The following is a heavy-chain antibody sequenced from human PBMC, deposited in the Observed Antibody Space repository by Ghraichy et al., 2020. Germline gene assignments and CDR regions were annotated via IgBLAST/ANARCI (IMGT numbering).Heavy chain of an antibody. Sequence: SGPTLVKPTQTLTLTCTFSGFSLSTSGMCVSWIRQPPGKALEWLARIDWDDDKYYSTSLKTRLTISKDTSKNQVVLTMTNMDPVDTATYYCARSTYNSGWFPFDYWGQGTLVTVSS. CDR2: IDWDDDK. V-gene: IGHV2-70*11. J-gene: IGHJ4*02. CDR3: ARSTYNSGWFPFDY. CDR1: GFSLSTSGMC. D-gene: IGHD6-19*01.